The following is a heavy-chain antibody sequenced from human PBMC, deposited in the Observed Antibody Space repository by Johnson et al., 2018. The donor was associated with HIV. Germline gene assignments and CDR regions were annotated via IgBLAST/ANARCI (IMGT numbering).Heavy chain of an antibody. V-gene: IGHV3-66*01. CDR1: GFTFDDYT. J-gene: IGHJ3*02. Sequence: VQLVESGGVVVQPGGSLRLSCAASGFTFDDYTMHWVRQAPGKGLEWVSVIYSGGSTYYADSVRGRFSSSRDNSKNTLYLQMNSLRAEDTAVYYCARGWGAFDIWGQGTMVTVSS. CDR3: ARGWGAFDI. CDR2: IYSGGST. D-gene: IGHD1-26*01.